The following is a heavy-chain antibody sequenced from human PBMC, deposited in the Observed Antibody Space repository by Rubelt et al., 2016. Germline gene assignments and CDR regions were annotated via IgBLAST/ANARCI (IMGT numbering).Heavy chain of an antibody. CDR1: GFTFSSYA. J-gene: IGHJ6*02. CDR3: ASSEYYYNGMDV. V-gene: IGHV3-23*01. Sequence: EVQLLESGGGLVQPGGSLRLSCAASGFTFSSYAMTWVRQAPGKGLEWVSSISVSGDSTYYADSVKGRLTISRDNSKNTLYLQMYSQTVEDTAVYYCASSEYYYNGMDVWGQGSTVTVSS. CDR2: ISVSGDST.